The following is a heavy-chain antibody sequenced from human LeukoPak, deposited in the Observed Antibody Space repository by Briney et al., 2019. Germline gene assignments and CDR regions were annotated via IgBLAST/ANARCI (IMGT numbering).Heavy chain of an antibody. D-gene: IGHD4-23*01. CDR1: GFTFSSYA. V-gene: IGHV3-23*01. CDR2: ISGSGGST. Sequence: GGSLRLSCATSGFTFSSYAMSWVRQAPGKGLEWVSAISGSGGSTYYADSVKGRFTISRDNSKNTLYLQMNSLRAEDTAVYYCARQYGENSPFDYWGQGTLVTVSS. CDR3: ARQYGENSPFDY. J-gene: IGHJ4*02.